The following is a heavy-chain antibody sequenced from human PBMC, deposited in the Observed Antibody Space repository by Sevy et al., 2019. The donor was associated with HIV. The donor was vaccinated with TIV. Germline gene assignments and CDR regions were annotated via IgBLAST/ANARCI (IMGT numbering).Heavy chain of an antibody. CDR2: ITSSSSFI. J-gene: IGHJ6*02. CDR1: GFTFRSYS. CDR3: ARPTSGLSEYEPLDNARFYGMDV. V-gene: IGHV3-21*01. Sequence: GGSLRLCCAASGFTFRSYSMNWVRQAPGRGLEWVSSITSSSSFIFYADSVKGRFTMSRDNAKNSLFLQMNSLRAEDTAVYYCARPTSGLSEYEPLDNARFYGMDVWGQGTTVTVSS. D-gene: IGHD1-20*01.